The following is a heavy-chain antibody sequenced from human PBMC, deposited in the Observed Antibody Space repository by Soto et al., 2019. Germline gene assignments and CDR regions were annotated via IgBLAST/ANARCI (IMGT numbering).Heavy chain of an antibody. CDR3: SISPSRHIVVPCEYSFGN. D-gene: IGHD2-21*01. CDR2: IYYRGNT. J-gene: IGHJ1*01. Sequence: QLRLQESGPGLVNPSETLSLTCSVSNGSSSSSASYWAWIRQPPGKGMEWFASIYYRGNTYYTPSLNGRVTISVDASQNHFSLRMISVTAAAAVLSYGSISPSRHIVVPCEYSFGNWGQGTVV. V-gene: IGHV4-39*01. CDR1: NGSSSSSASY.